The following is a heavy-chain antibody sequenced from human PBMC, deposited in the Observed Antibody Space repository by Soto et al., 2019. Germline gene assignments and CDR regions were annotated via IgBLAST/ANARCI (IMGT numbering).Heavy chain of an antibody. V-gene: IGHV3-33*01. J-gene: IGHJ4*02. CDR3: ARERARYYYGSGRNPIDY. CDR1: GFTFSSYG. CDR2: IWYDGSNK. D-gene: IGHD3-10*01. Sequence: QVQLVESGGGVVQPGRSLRLSCAASGFTFSSYGMHWVRQAPGKGLEWVAVIWYDGSNKYYADSVKGRFTISRDNSKNTLYLQMSSLRAGDTAVYYCARERARYYYGSGRNPIDYWGQGTLVTVSS.